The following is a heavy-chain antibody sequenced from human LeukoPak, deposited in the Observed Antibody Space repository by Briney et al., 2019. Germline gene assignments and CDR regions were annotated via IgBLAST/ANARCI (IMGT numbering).Heavy chain of an antibody. J-gene: IGHJ5*02. CDR1: GFTFSSYW. V-gene: IGHV3-74*01. D-gene: IGHD4-17*01. Sequence: LPGGSLRLSCAAPGFTFSSYWMHWVRQAPGKGLVWVSRINSDGSSTSYADSVKGRFTITRDNAKNTLYLQMNSLRAEDTAVYYCASSTAGHNWFDPWGQGTLVTVSS. CDR2: INSDGSST. CDR3: ASSTAGHNWFDP.